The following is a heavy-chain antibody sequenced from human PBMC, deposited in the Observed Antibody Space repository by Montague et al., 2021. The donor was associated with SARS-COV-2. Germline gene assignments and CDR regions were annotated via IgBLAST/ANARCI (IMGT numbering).Heavy chain of an antibody. D-gene: IGHD3-10*01. CDR1: GFTFDDYA. J-gene: IGHJ5*01. V-gene: IGHV3-9*01. CDR2: IGWNGGNM. CDR3: AKDGLYGSGRNWFDS. Sequence: SLRLSCAASGFTFDDYAMHWVRQAPGKGLEWVSSIGWNGGNMAYADSVKGRFTISRDNAKNSLFLQMHGLRAEDTALYYCAKDGLYGSGRNWFDSWGQGTLVTVSS.